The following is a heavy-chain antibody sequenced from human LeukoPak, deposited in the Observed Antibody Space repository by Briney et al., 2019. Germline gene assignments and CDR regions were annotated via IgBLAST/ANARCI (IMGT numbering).Heavy chain of an antibody. D-gene: IGHD6-19*01. J-gene: IGHJ3*02. CDR2: INPNSGGT. V-gene: IGHV1-2*02. CDR3: ARSPPAVAAFDI. CDR1: GYTFTGYY. Sequence: ASVKVSCKASGYTFTGYYMHWVRQAPGQGLEWMGWINPNSGGTNYAQKFQGRVTMTRDTSISTAYMELSRLRSDDTAVYYCARSPPAVAAFDIWGQGTMVTVSP.